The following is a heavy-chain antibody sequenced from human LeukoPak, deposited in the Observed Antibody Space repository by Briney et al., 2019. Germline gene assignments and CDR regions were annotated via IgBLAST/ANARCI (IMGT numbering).Heavy chain of an antibody. Sequence: SETLSLTCAVYGGSFSGYYWSWIRQPPGKGLEWIGEINHSGSTNYNPSLKSRVTISVDTSKNQFSLKLSSVTAADTAVYYCARKSGSSGWYDPFDYWGQGTLVTGSS. V-gene: IGHV4-34*01. CDR2: INHSGST. CDR1: GGSFSGYY. D-gene: IGHD6-19*01. CDR3: ARKSGSSGWYDPFDY. J-gene: IGHJ4*02.